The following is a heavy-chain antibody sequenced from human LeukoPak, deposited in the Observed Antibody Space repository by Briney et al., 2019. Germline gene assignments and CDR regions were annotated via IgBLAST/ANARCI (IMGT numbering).Heavy chain of an antibody. J-gene: IGHJ1*01. CDR2: IYRFGNT. CDR1: GGSIDSYY. Sequence: SETLSLTCTVSGGSIDSYYWSWIRQPPGKGLEWIGYIYRFGNTDYNPSLMRRVTISLDTSKKQLSLNLTSVTAADTAVYYCAGRGQRYFRDWGQGTLVTVSS. V-gene: IGHV4-4*08. CDR3: AGRGQRYFRD.